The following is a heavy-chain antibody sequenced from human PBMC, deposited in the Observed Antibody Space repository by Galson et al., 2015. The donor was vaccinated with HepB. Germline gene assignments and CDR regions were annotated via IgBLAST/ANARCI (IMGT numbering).Heavy chain of an antibody. D-gene: IGHD6-13*01. CDR2: IYSGGST. CDR3: ARGPLYSSSWYYFDY. Sequence: SLRLSCAASGFTVSNNYINWVRQAPGKGLEWVAVIYSGGSTYYADSVKGRFTISRDNSKNTLYLQMNSLRAEDTAVYYCARGPLYSSSWYYFDYWDQGTLVTVSS. CDR1: GFTVSNNY. J-gene: IGHJ4*02. V-gene: IGHV3-66*01.